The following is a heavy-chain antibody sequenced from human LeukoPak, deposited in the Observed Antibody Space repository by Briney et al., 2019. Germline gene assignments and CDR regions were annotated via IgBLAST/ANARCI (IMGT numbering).Heavy chain of an antibody. CDR1: GYSFTTYL. CDR3: ARSWYSYATAPFDY. J-gene: IGHJ4*02. Sequence: GQSLRISCKVSGYSFTTYLIGWGRQLPAKGLDGMEIIFPCDAHTTSSRSFQGQVTISPDNSSSPPSLQWSSLTASDTAMYYCARSWYSYATAPFDYWGQGTLVTVSS. V-gene: IGHV5-51*01. CDR2: IFPCDAHT. D-gene: IGHD5-18*01.